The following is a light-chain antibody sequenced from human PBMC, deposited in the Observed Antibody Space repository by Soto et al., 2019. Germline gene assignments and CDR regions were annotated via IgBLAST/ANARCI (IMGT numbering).Light chain of an antibody. Sequence: QSVLTQPRSVSGSPGQSVTISCTGTSSDVGGYNYVSWYQQHPGKAPTLMIYDVSKRPSGVPDRFSGSKSGYTASLTISGLQAEDEADYYCCSYAGSYTLVFGGGT. CDR2: DVS. J-gene: IGLJ2*01. V-gene: IGLV2-11*01. CDR1: SSDVGGYNY. CDR3: CSYAGSYTLV.